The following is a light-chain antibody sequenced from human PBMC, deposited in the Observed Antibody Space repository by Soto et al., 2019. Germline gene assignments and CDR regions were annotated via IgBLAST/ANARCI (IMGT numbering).Light chain of an antibody. Sequence: EIVMPQSPATLSVSPGERATLSCRASQSVSTNLAWYQQKPGQAPRLLIYGASTRATGIPARFSGSGSGTEFTLTISSLQSEDFAVYYCQQFHNWPPITFGQGTRLEIK. J-gene: IGKJ5*01. CDR3: QQFHNWPPIT. V-gene: IGKV3-15*01. CDR1: QSVSTN. CDR2: GAS.